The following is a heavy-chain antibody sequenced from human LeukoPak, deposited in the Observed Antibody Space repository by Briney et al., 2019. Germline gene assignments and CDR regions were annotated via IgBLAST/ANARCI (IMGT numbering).Heavy chain of an antibody. CDR2: INHSGST. CDR1: GGSISSSSYY. V-gene: IGHV4-39*07. Sequence: SETLSLTCTVSGGSISSSSYYWGWIRQPPGKGLEWIGEINHSGSTNYNPSLKSRVTISVDTSKNQFSLKLSSVTAADTAVYYCARGGSPGGTITMIVVVTDITKPYYFDYWGQGTLVTVSS. D-gene: IGHD3-22*01. J-gene: IGHJ4*02. CDR3: ARGGSPGGTITMIVVVTDITKPYYFDY.